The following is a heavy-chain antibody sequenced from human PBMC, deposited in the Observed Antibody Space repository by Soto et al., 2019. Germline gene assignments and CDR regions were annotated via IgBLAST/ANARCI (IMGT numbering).Heavy chain of an antibody. CDR3: AREGCSSTSSYTGNCFDP. V-gene: IGHV1-18*01. D-gene: IGHD2-2*02. CDR2: ISAYNGNT. Sequence: ASVKVSCKASGYTFTSYGISWVRQAPGQGLEWMGWISAYNGNTNYAQKLQGRVTMTTDTSTSTAYMELRSLRSDDTAVYYCAREGCSSTSSYTGNCFDPWGQGTLVTVSS. J-gene: IGHJ5*02. CDR1: GYTFTSYG.